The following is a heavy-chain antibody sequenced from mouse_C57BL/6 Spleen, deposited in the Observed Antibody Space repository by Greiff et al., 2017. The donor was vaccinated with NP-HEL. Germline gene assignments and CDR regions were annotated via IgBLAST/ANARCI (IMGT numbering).Heavy chain of an antibody. Sequence: DVHLVESGGGLVKPGGSLKLSCAASGFTFSSYAMSWVRQTPEKRLEWVATISDGGSYTYYPDNVKGRFTISRDNAKNNLYLQMSHLKSEDTAMYYCAREGSGRTSWFAYWGQGTLVTVSA. V-gene: IGHV5-4*01. CDR1: GFTFSSYA. CDR3: AREGSGRTSWFAY. D-gene: IGHD1-1*01. J-gene: IGHJ3*01. CDR2: ISDGGSYT.